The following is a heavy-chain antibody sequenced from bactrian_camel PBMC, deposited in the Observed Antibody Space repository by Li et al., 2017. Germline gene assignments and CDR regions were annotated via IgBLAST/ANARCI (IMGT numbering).Heavy chain of an antibody. CDR3: SGGLYYGY. CDR1: GFTFSDWD. V-gene: IGHV3S40*01. CDR2: TGSGRGST. D-gene: IGHD2*01. J-gene: IGHJ4*01. Sequence: VQLVESGGGLVQPGGSLTLSCGTSGFTFSDWDMSWVRLVPEKGLEWVSSTGSGRGSTFYADSVKGRFTISRDNAKNTLYLQLSSLKTEDTAMYYCSGGLYYGYWGQGTQVTVS.